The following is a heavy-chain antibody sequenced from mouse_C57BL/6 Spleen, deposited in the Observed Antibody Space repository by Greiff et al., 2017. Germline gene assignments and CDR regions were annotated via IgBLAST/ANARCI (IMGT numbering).Heavy chain of an antibody. V-gene: IGHV1-26*01. CDR3: ARGGIAMDY. CDR2: INPNNGGT. J-gene: IGHJ4*01. Sequence: VQLQQSGPELVKPGASVKISCKASGYTFTDYYMNWVKQSHGKSLAWIGDINPNNGGTSYNQKFKGKATLTVDKSSSTAYMELRSLTSEDSAVYCCARGGIAMDYWGQGTSVTVSS. CDR1: GYTFTDYY.